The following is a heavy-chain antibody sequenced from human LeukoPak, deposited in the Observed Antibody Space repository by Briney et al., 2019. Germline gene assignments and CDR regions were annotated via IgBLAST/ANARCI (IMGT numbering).Heavy chain of an antibody. CDR2: ISSSSSYI. J-gene: IGHJ6*02. CDR3: ARVSRLITMVRRVIITGGSSGGGPMDV. D-gene: IGHD3-10*01. Sequence: GGSLRLSCAASGFTFSSYSMNWVRQAPGKGLKWVSFISSSSSYIYYADTVKGRFTISRDNAKNSLYLQMNSLRAEDTAVYYCARVSRLITMVRRVIITGGSSGGGPMDVWGQGTTVTVSS. CDR1: GFTFSSYS. V-gene: IGHV3-21*01.